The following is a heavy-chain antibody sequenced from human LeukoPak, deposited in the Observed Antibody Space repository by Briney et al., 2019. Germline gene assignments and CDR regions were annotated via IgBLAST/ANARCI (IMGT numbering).Heavy chain of an antibody. D-gene: IGHD2-2*01. CDR3: ARALGSREDY. Sequence: GGSLRLSCAASGFTFSSYWMHWVRQAPGKRLVWVSRINSDGSSTSYADSVKGRFTISRDNAKNTLYLQMNSLRAEDTAVYYCARALGSREDYWGQGTLVTVSS. J-gene: IGHJ4*02. CDR1: GFTFSSYW. V-gene: IGHV3-74*01. CDR2: INSDGSST.